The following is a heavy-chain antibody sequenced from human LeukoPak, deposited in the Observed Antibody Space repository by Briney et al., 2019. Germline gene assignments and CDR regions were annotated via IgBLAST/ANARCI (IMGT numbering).Heavy chain of an antibody. J-gene: IGHJ2*01. CDR2: ISWNSGSI. Sequence: GGSLRPSCAASGFTFDDYAMHWVRQAPGKGLEWVSGISWNSGSIGYADSVKGRFTISRDNAKNSLYLQMNSLRTEDTAVYYCVRPSTVWLYFDLWGRGTLVTVSS. CDR1: GFTFDDYA. V-gene: IGHV3-9*01. D-gene: IGHD4-17*01. CDR3: VRPSTVWLYFDL.